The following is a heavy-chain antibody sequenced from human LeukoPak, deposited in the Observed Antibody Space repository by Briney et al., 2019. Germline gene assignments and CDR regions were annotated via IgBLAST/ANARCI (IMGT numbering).Heavy chain of an antibody. D-gene: IGHD5-24*01. CDR3: ARGDGYNEGYFDY. CDR2: IYYSGST. Sequence: PSETLSLTCTVSGGSISIDYWSWIRQPPGKGLEWIGYIYYSGSTNYNPSLKSRVTISGDTSKNQFSLKQSSVTAADTAVYYCARGDGYNEGYFDYWGQGTLVTVSS. V-gene: IGHV4-59*01. J-gene: IGHJ4*02. CDR1: GGSISIDY.